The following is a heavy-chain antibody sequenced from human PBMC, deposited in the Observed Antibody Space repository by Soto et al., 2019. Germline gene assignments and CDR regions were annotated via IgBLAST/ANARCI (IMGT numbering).Heavy chain of an antibody. J-gene: IGHJ6*02. CDR2: INPSGGST. V-gene: IGHV1-46*01. Sequence: QVQLVQSGAEVKKPGASVKVSCKASGYTFTSYYMHWVRQAPGQGLEWMGIINPSGGSTSYAQKFQGRVTMTRDTSTSTVHMELSSLRSEDTAVYYCARDQLQLLRFLEKIYYYYYGMDVWGQGTTVTVSS. D-gene: IGHD3-3*01. CDR1: GYTFTSYY. CDR3: ARDQLQLLRFLEKIYYYYYGMDV.